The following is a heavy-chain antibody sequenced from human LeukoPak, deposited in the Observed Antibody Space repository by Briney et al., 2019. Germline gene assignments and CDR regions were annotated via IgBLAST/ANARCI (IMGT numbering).Heavy chain of an antibody. CDR1: GFTFSSYA. CDR3: AKGSRDRNYYDSSGYYHDY. V-gene: IGHV3-23*01. Sequence: GGSLRLSCAASGFTFSSYAMSWVRQAPGKGLEWVSAISGSGGSTYYADSVKGRFTISRDNSKKTLYLQMNSLRAEDTAVYFCAKGSRDRNYYDSSGYYHDYGGRGPLVTVSS. CDR2: ISGSGGST. J-gene: IGHJ4*02. D-gene: IGHD3-22*01.